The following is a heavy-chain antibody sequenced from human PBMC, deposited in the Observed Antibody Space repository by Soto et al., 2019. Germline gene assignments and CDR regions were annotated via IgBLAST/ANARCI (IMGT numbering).Heavy chain of an antibody. CDR1: GGSISSYY. CDR2: FYTSGST. Sequence: SETLSLTCTGSGGSISSYYWSWIGQPAGKGLEWIGRFYTSGSTSYNPSLKSRVTMSVDTSKNQFSLKLSSVTAADTAVYYCARASHQYYYDSSGYPYWYFDLWGRGTLVTVSS. CDR3: ARASHQYYYDSSGYPYWYFDL. J-gene: IGHJ2*01. D-gene: IGHD3-22*01. V-gene: IGHV4-4*07.